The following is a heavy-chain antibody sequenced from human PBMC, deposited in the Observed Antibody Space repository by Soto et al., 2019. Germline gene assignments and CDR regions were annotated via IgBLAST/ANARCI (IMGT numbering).Heavy chain of an antibody. D-gene: IGHD1-26*01. Sequence: GGSLRLSCAASGFTFSSYAMHWVRQAPGKGLEWVAVISYDGSNKYYADSVKGRFTISRDNSKNTLYLQMNSLRAEDTAVYYCARGASPRSYYDAFDIWGQGTMVTVSS. V-gene: IGHV3-30-3*01. CDR2: ISYDGSNK. J-gene: IGHJ3*02. CDR1: GFTFSSYA. CDR3: ARGASPRSYYDAFDI.